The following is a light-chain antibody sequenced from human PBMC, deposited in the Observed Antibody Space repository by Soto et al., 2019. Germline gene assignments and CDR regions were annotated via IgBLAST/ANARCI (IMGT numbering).Light chain of an antibody. CDR1: QSISSY. V-gene: IGKV1-39*01. Sequence: DIQMTQSPSSLSASVGDRVTITCRASQSISSYLNWYQQKPGKAPKLLIYAASSLQSGVPSRFSGSGSGTDFTLNISSLQPEDFATYYCQQSYSTPPTTFGQGTKVEIK. CDR3: QQSYSTPPTT. CDR2: AAS. J-gene: IGKJ1*01.